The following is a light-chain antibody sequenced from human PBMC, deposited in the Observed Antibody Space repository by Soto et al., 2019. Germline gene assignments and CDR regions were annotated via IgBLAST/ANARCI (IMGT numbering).Light chain of an antibody. CDR1: QGFGSP. Sequence: AIQVTQSPSSLSASVGDRVTISCWTCQGFGSPLAWYQRTPGKPPRLLIYDGSTLQSGVPTRFSGSGSGTNFTLTISSLHPEDFATYYCQHLYDYPHSFVPGSKVDIK. V-gene: IGKV1D-13*01. J-gene: IGKJ3*01. CDR2: DGS. CDR3: QHLYDYPHS.